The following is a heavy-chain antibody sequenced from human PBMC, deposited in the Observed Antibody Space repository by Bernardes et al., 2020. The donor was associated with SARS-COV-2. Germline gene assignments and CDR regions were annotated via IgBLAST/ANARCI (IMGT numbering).Heavy chain of an antibody. J-gene: IGHJ6*02. CDR3: VRGGYSSPYYPMDV. D-gene: IGHD5-18*01. CDR2: IYPGDSDT. V-gene: IGHV5-51*01. CDR1: GYFFTSYW. Sequence: GVSLKISCKVSGYFFTSYWIGWVRQMPGKGLECMGIIYPGDSDTRYSPSFQGQVTISVDKSINTAYLQWSSLKASDTAMYYCVRGGYSSPYYPMDVWGQGTPVTVSS.